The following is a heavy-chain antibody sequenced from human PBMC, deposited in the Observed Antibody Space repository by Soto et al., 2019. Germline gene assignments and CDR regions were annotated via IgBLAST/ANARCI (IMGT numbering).Heavy chain of an antibody. D-gene: IGHD3-9*01. V-gene: IGHV3-23*01. Sequence: GGSLRLSCAASGFTFSSYAMSWVRQAPGKGLEWVSAISGSGGSTYYADSVKGRFTISRDNSKNTLYLQMNSLRAEDTAVYYCAKDYDILTGYPYFDYWGQGTLVTVSS. J-gene: IGHJ4*02. CDR1: GFTFSSYA. CDR3: AKDYDILTGYPYFDY. CDR2: ISGSGGST.